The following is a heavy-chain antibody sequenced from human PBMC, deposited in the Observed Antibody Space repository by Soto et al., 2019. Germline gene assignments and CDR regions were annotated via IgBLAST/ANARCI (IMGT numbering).Heavy chain of an antibody. CDR1: GYTFTFRY. CDR3: ARSPFAGSDAFDI. J-gene: IGHJ3*02. V-gene: IGHV1-45*02. Sequence: GASVKVSCKASGYTFTFRYLHWVRQAPGQALEWMGWITPFKSDTNYAQKFQDRVTITRVRSVSTAYMELSNLRSDDTAMYYCARSPFAGSDAFDIWGQGTMVTVSS. D-gene: IGHD1-1*01. CDR2: ITPFKSDT.